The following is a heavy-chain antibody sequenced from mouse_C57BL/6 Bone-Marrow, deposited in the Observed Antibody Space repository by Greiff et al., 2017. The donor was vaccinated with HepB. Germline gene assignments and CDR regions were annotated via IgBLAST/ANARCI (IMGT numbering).Heavy chain of an antibody. D-gene: IGHD1-1*01. CDR2: INPNNGGT. J-gene: IGHJ4*01. CDR3: ARWTTVVATDY. CDR1: GFTFTDYN. V-gene: IGHV1-22*01. Sequence: EVQLQQSGPELVTPGASVMMSCKASGFTFTDYNMHWVKQSHGKSLDWIGYINPNNGGTSYNQKFKRKATLTVNKSSSTAYMELRILTSEDSAVYYCARWTTVVATDYWGQGTSVTVSS.